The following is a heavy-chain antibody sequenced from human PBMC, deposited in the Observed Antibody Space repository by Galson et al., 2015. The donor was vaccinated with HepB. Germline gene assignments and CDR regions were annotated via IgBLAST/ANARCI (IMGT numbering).Heavy chain of an antibody. V-gene: IGHV3-23*01. CDR1: GFSFSIYA. Sequence: SLRLSCAASGFSFSIYAMTWVRQAPGKGLQWVSTISGSGGSSTYYADSAKSRFTISRDDSKNTLYLQMSSLRVEDTALYYCAKDNFEAPIDYWGQGTLVTVSS. CDR2: ISGSGGSST. D-gene: IGHD1-1*01. J-gene: IGHJ4*02. CDR3: AKDNFEAPIDY.